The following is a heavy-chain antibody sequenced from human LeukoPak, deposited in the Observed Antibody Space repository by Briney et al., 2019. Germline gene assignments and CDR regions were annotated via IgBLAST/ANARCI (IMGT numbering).Heavy chain of an antibody. CDR3: ARGGHIVVVTVGGFDY. CDR1: GFTFSSYG. J-gene: IGHJ4*02. D-gene: IGHD2-21*02. V-gene: IGHV3-30*02. Sequence: GGSLRLSCAASGFTFSSYGMHWVRQAPGKGLEWVAFIRYDGSNKYYADSVKGRFTISRDNSKNTLYLQMNSLRAEDTAVYYCARGGHIVVVTVGGFDYWGQGTLVTVSS. CDR2: IRYDGSNK.